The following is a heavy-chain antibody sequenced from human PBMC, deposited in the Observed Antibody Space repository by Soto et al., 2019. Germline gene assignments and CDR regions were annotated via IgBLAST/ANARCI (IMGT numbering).Heavy chain of an antibody. CDR3: ARGRYDILTGSPSY. CDR1: GGSFRGYY. Sequence: SPTCAVYGGSFRGYYWSWIRQPPGKGLEWIGEINHSGSTNYNPSLKSRVTISVDTSKNQFSLKLSSVTAADTAVYYCARGRYDILTGSPSYWGQGTLVTVSS. CDR2: INHSGST. J-gene: IGHJ4*02. D-gene: IGHD3-9*01. V-gene: IGHV4-34*01.